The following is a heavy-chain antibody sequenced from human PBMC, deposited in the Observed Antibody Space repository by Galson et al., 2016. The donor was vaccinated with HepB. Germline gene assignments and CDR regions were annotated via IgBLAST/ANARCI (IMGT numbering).Heavy chain of an antibody. CDR2: VGSDSTHI. Sequence: SLRLSCAASGFTFSAYSMNWVRQAPGKGLEWVSSVGSDSTHIYYADSMKGRFTISRDNAEKSLYLQMESLRVEDTAIYYCAIDMYNSGLWGQGTLVTVST. CDR3: AIDMYNSGL. V-gene: IGHV3-21*01. D-gene: IGHD3-22*01. J-gene: IGHJ4*02. CDR1: GFTFSAYS.